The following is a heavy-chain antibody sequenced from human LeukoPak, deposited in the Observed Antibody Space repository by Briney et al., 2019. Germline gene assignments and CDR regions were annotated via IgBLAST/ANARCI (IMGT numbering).Heavy chain of an antibody. CDR1: GFTVSSNY. CDR2: IYSGGST. Sequence: GGSLRLSCAASGFTVSSNYMSWVRQAPGKGLEWVSVIYSGGSTYYADSVKGRFTISRDNSKNTLYLQMNSLRAEDTAVYYCARPRYSSSTYVQYGMDVWGQGTLVTVSS. J-gene: IGHJ6*02. CDR3: ARPRYSSSTYVQYGMDV. V-gene: IGHV3-66*04. D-gene: IGHD6-13*01.